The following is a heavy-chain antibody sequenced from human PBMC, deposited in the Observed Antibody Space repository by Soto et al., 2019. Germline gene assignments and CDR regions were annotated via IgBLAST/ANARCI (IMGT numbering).Heavy chain of an antibody. J-gene: IGHJ4*02. CDR2: IHHSGDT. Sequence: QVQLQESGPGLVTPSGTLSVTCAVSSGSISSSYWWSWVRQPPGERLEWIGEIHHSGDTNYNPSPGRRVTHTVEKAQDQFPLRADLGAGAEHAVYFLAGIDQGSGSGFNLCLRGQGTLVTVSS. D-gene: IGHD3-10*01. CDR1: SGSISSSYW. V-gene: IGHV4-4*02. CDR3: AGIDQGSGSGFNLCL.